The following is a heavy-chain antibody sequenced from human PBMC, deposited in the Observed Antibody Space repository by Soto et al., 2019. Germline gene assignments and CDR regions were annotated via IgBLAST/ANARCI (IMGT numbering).Heavy chain of an antibody. CDR1: GGSISSGGYY. CDR2: IYYSGST. J-gene: IGHJ4*02. CDR3: ARGSTIFGVVNDY. V-gene: IGHV4-31*03. D-gene: IGHD3-3*01. Sequence: SETLSLTCTVSGGSISSGGYYWSWIRQHPGKGLEWIGYIYYSGSTYYNPSLESRVTISVDTSKNQFSLKLSSVTAADTAVYYCARGSTIFGVVNDYWGQGTLVTVSS.